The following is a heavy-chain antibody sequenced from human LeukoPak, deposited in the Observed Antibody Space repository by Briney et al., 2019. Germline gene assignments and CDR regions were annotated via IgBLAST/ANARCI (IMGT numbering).Heavy chain of an antibody. D-gene: IGHD2-2*01. CDR2: ITTSGAT. CDR1: GYAFSSYT. J-gene: IGHJ1*01. CDR3: AKNSPEPAGTYFQH. V-gene: IGHV3-23*01. Sequence: GGSLRLSCAASGYAFSSYTMTWVCLAPAPGKGLEWVSTITTSGATYYADSVKGRFTISRDNSKNTLYLQMNSLRAEDTAVYYCAKNSPEPAGTYFQHCGQGTLVTVSS.